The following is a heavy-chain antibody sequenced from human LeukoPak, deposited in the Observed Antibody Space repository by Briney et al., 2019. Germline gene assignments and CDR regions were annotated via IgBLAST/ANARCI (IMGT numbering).Heavy chain of an antibody. CDR1: GFTFDDYA. CDR3: AKGTSSWHEFDY. CDR2: ISWDGGST. D-gene: IGHD6-13*01. J-gene: IGHJ4*02. Sequence: SGGSLRLSCAASGFTFDDYAMHWVRQAPGKGLEWVSLISWDGGSTYYADSVKGRFTISRDNSKNSLYLQMNSLRAEDTALYYCAKGTSSWHEFDYWGQGTLVTVSS. V-gene: IGHV3-43D*03.